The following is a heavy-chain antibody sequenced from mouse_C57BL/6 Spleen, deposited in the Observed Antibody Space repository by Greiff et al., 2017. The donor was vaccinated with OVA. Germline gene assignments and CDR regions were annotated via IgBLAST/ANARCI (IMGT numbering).Heavy chain of an antibody. D-gene: IGHD2-3*01. V-gene: IGHV1-61*01. J-gene: IGHJ2*01. CDR2: IYPSDSET. Sequence: VKLQQPGAELVRPGSSVKLSCKASGYTFTSYWMDWVKQRPGQGLEWIGNIYPSDSETHYNQKFKDKATLTVDKSSSTAYMQLSSLTSEDSAVYYCARKVGYYYYFDYWGQGTTLTVSS. CDR1: GYTFTSYW. CDR3: ARKVGYYYYFDY.